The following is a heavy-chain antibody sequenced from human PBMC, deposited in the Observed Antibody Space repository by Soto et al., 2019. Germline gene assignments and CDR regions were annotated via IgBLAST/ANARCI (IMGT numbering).Heavy chain of an antibody. D-gene: IGHD3-10*01. CDR1: GFTFSTYA. V-gene: IGHV3-23*01. CDR2: IGGSGGTT. Sequence: EVHLLESGGGLVQPGGSLRLSCAASGFTFSTYAMTWVRQAPGKGLEWVSTIGGSGGTTKSADSVKGRFTISRDDSKNTVFLQMNSLRADATAIYYCAKGLDYSGSGNHYKIGYWGQGTLVTVSS. CDR3: AKGLDYSGSGNHYKIGY. J-gene: IGHJ4*02.